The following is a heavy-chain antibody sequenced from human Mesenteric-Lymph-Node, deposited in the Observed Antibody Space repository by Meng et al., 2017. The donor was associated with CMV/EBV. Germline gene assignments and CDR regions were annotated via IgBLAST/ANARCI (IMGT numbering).Heavy chain of an antibody. CDR2: IIPIFGTA. J-gene: IGHJ4*02. D-gene: IGHD6-19*01. Sequence: SGGTFSSYGIRWVRQAPGQGLEWMGGIIPIFGTANYAQKFQGRVTITTDESTSTAYMELSSLRSEDTAVYYCARELGAVAGTGVFDYWGQGTLVTVSS. CDR3: ARELGAVAGTGVFDY. V-gene: IGHV1-69*05. CDR1: GGTFSSYG.